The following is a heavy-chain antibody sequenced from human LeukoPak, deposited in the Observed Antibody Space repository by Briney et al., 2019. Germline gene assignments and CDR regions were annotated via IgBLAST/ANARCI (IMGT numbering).Heavy chain of an antibody. Sequence: GASVKVSCTASGGTFSSYAISWVRQAPGQGLEWMGGIIPIFGTANYAQKFQGRVTITADESTSTAYMELSSLRSEDTAVYYCARDSYYGLGSYNWFDPWGQGTLVTVSS. J-gene: IGHJ5*02. V-gene: IGHV1-69*13. CDR1: GGTFSSYA. D-gene: IGHD3-10*01. CDR2: IIPIFGTA. CDR3: ARDSYYGLGSYNWFDP.